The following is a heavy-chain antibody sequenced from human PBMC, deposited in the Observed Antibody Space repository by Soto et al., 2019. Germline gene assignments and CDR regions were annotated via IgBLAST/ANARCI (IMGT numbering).Heavy chain of an antibody. CDR2: ISYDGSNK. J-gene: IGHJ4*02. CDR3: ARDRALLWFGEGIYFDY. V-gene: IGHV3-30-3*01. D-gene: IGHD3-10*01. Sequence: QVQLVASGGGVVQPGRSLRLSCAASGFTFSSYAMHWVRQAPGKGLEWVAVISYDGSNKYYADSVKGRFTISRDNSKNTLYLQMNSLRAEDTAVYYCARDRALLWFGEGIYFDYWGQGTLVTVSS. CDR1: GFTFSSYA.